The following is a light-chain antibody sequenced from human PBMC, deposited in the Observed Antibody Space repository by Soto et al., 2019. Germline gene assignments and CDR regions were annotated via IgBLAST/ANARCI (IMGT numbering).Light chain of an antibody. CDR2: EII. J-gene: IGLJ2*01. CDR3: SSYTSTTTPV. CDR1: SSDIGRYNY. Sequence: QSALTQPASVSGSPGQSITISCTGSSSDIGRYNYVSWYQQHPGKSHKLMVYEIINRPSGVSNRFSGSKSGSTASLIISGLHAEDEADYYCSSYTSTTTPVFGGGTKVTVL. V-gene: IGLV2-14*01.